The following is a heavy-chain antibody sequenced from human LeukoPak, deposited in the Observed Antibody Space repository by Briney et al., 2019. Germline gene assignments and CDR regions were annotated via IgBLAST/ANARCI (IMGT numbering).Heavy chain of an antibody. CDR3: ARAMVRGHSERTRVIYYFDY. Sequence: ASVKVSCKASGYTFTGYYMHWVRQAPGQGLEWMGWINPNSGGTNYAQKFQGRVTMTRDTSISTAYMELSRLRSDDTAVYYCARAMVRGHSERTRVIYYFDYWGQGTLVAVSS. CDR1: GYTFTGYY. CDR2: INPNSGGT. J-gene: IGHJ4*02. V-gene: IGHV1-2*02. D-gene: IGHD3-10*01.